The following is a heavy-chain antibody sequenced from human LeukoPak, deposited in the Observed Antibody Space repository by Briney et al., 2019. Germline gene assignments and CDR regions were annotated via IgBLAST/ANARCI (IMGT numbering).Heavy chain of an antibody. J-gene: IGHJ4*02. CDR3: ARYDILTGYYNREFDY. V-gene: IGHV1-46*01. D-gene: IGHD3-9*01. CDR1: GYTFTSYY. Sequence: GASVKVSCKASGYTFTSYYMHWVRQAPGQGLEWMGIINPSGGSTSYAQKLQGRVTMTTDTSTSTAYMELRSLRSDDTAVYYCARYDILTGYYNREFDYWGQGTLVTVSS. CDR2: INPSGGST.